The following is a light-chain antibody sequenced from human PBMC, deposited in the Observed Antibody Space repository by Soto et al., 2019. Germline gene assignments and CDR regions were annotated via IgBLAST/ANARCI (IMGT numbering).Light chain of an antibody. V-gene: IGKV3-20*01. CDR3: QHYGYSTWT. Sequence: EIVLTQSPDTLSLSTWERASLSFLSSQSVTSSHLAWFQQKPGQAPRLLIFDASSRATGIPDRFSGSGSGTDFSLTISRLEAEDFAVYYCQHYGYSTWTFGQGTKVDIK. J-gene: IGKJ1*01. CDR2: DAS. CDR1: QSVTSSH.